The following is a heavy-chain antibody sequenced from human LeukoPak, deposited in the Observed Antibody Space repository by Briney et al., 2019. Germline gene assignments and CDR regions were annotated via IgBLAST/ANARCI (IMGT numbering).Heavy chain of an antibody. D-gene: IGHD2-2*01. Sequence: GASVKVSCKASGYTFTSYDINWVRQATGQGLEWMGWMNPNSGYTGYAQKFQGRVTMTRNTSISTAYMELSSLRSEDTAVYYCATFQPYYYGMDVWGQGTTVTVSS. CDR1: GYTFTSYD. CDR3: ATFQPYYYGMDV. CDR2: MNPNSGYT. V-gene: IGHV1-8*01. J-gene: IGHJ6*02.